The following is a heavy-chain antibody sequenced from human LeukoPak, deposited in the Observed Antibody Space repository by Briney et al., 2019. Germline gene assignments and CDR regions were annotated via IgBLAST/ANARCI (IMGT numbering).Heavy chain of an antibody. Sequence: GGSLRLSCAASGFAFSSYAMHWVRQAPGKGLEWVAVISYDGSNKYYADSVKGRFTLSRDNSKNTLYLQMNSLRAEDTAVYYCARAMVRGVMYGGFDYWGQGTLVTVSS. CDR3: ARAMVRGVMYGGFDY. D-gene: IGHD3-10*01. CDR2: ISYDGSNK. V-gene: IGHV3-30*04. CDR1: GFAFSSYA. J-gene: IGHJ4*02.